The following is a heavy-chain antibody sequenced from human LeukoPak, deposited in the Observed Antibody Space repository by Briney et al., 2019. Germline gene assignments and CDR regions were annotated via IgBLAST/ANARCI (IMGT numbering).Heavy chain of an antibody. CDR1: GFTFSSYE. CDR3: ARTSVSSSWKTFDY. CDR2: ISSSGSTI. Sequence: PGGSLRLSCAASGFTFSSYEMNWVRQAPGKGLEWVSYISSSGSTIYYADSVKGRFTISRDNAKNSLYLQMNSLRAEDTAVYYCARTSVSSSWKTFDYWGQGTLVTVSS. V-gene: IGHV3-48*03. J-gene: IGHJ4*02. D-gene: IGHD6-13*01.